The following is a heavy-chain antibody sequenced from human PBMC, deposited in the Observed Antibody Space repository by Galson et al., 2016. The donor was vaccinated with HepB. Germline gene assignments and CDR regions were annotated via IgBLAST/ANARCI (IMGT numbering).Heavy chain of an antibody. D-gene: IGHD1-26*01. CDR2: IYYRGNT. CDR3: ARDWGRGSGGGMDV. CDR1: GGSSSYY. Sequence: SETLSLTCTVSGGSSSYYWTWIRQPPGKGLEWIGHIYYRGNTNYNPSLKSRVTISLDTSKNQFSLKLYSVTAADTAVYYCARDWGRGSGGGMDVGGQGTTVTVSS. V-gene: IGHV4-59*01. J-gene: IGHJ6*02.